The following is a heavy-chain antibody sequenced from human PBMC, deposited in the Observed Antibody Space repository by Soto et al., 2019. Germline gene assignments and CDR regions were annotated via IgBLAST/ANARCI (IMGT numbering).Heavy chain of an antibody. CDR3: ARHPERIAQIGWFDP. CDR2: ISSSSSTI. CDR1: GFTFSSYS. D-gene: IGHD6-13*01. Sequence: PGGSLRLSCAASGFTFSSYSMNWVRQAPGKGLERVSYISSSSSTIYYADSVKGRFTISRDNAKNSLYLQMSSLRAEDTAVYYCARHPERIAQIGWFDPWGQGTLVTVSS. J-gene: IGHJ5*02. V-gene: IGHV3-48*01.